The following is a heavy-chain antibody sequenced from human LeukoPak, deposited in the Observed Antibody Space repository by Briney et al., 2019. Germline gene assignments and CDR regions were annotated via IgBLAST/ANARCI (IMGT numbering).Heavy chain of an antibody. CDR3: ASKTYYYDSSGYYRDY. J-gene: IGHJ4*02. CDR1: GFTFSNYW. CDR2: IKEDGGEK. V-gene: IGHV3-7*01. D-gene: IGHD3-22*01. Sequence: GGSLRLSCAASGFTFSNYWMTWVRQAPGKGLEWVAHIKEDGGEKHYVDPVKGRFTISRDNAKNSLYLQMNSLRAEDTAMYYCASKTYYYDSSGYYRDYWGQGTLVTVSS.